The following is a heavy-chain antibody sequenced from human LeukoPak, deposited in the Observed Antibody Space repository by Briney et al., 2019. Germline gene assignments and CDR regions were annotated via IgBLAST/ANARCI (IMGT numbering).Heavy chain of an antibody. D-gene: IGHD3-10*01. Sequence: GGALIPSCEAPGFPLSSYAMTWVRRAPGKGLGWVPPIIGTGNQYHADSVKGSFTIFRDSSKNTLFLQMNRLRPEDAAVYYCAKNYGSGSSVKYYYYMDVWGKGTTVTVSS. CDR1: GFPLSSYA. J-gene: IGHJ6*03. CDR3: AKNYGSGSSVKYYYYMDV. V-gene: IGHV3-23*01. CDR2: IIGTGNQ.